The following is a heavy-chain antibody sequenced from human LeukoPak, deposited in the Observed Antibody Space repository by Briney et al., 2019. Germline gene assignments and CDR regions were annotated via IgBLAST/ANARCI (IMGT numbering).Heavy chain of an antibody. V-gene: IGHV5-51*01. CDR3: ARLRDGILFDY. CDR1: GYTFTSYW. J-gene: IGHJ4*02. CDR2: IYPGDSDT. Sequence: PGESLKISCQVSGYTFTSYWIGWVRQMPGKGLEWMGIIYPGDSDTRYSPSFQGRVTISADKSISTAYLHWSSLNASDTAMYYCARLRDGILFDYWGQGTLVTVSS.